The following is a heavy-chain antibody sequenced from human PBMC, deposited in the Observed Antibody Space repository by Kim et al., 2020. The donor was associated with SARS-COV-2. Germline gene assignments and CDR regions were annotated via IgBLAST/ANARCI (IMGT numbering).Heavy chain of an antibody. CDR1: GFTFSAYA. Sequence: GGSLRLSCAASGFTFSAYAMHWVRQAPGKGLEWVALIRSDGNNYSSAYSVKVPFSISISNSDNTQSLQLNMLRPENNASSYCSSDGHSVEHADTGFDY. CDR2: IRSDGNNY. V-gene: IGHV3-43*02. J-gene: IGHJ5*01. CDR3: SSDGHSVEHADTGFDY. D-gene: IGHD6-13*01.